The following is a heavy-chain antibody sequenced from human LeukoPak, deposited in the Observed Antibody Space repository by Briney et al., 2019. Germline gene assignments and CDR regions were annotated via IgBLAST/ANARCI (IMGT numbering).Heavy chain of an antibody. V-gene: IGHV3-48*01. D-gene: IGHD3-10*01. CDR3: ARADGSGSYDY. CDR1: GFTFSSYS. Sequence: GGSLRLSCAASGFTFSSYSMNWVRQAPGKGLEWVSYISSSSSTIYYADSVKGRFTISRDNANNSLYLQMNSLRAEDTALYYCARADGSGSYDYWGQGTLVTVSS. CDR2: ISSSSSTI. J-gene: IGHJ4*02.